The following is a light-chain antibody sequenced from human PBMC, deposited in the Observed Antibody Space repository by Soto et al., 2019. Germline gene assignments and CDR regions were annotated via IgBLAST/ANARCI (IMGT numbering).Light chain of an antibody. CDR1: SGHSNYA. CDR2: LNSDGSH. Sequence: QPVLTQSPSASASLGASVKLTCTLSSGHSNYAIAWHQQQSEKGPRYLMKLNSDGSHSKGDGIPDRFSGSSSGAERYLTISSLQSEEEDDYYCQTWGSGIVVFGGGTKLTVL. CDR3: QTWGSGIVV. V-gene: IGLV4-69*01. J-gene: IGLJ2*01.